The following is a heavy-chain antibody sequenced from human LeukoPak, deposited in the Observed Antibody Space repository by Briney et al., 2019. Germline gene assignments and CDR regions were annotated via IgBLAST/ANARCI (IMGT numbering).Heavy chain of an antibody. V-gene: IGHV3-74*01. J-gene: IGHJ4*02. D-gene: IGHD5-18*01. CDR1: GLTLSGYW. CDR3: ARARGNTYGYFEY. CDR2: INGDASST. Sequence: GGSLRLSCAASGLTLSGYWMHWVRQAPGKGLVWVSRINGDASSTSYADSVKGRFTISRDNAKSTLYLQMNSLRVEDTAVYYCARARGNTYGYFEYWGQGTLVTASS.